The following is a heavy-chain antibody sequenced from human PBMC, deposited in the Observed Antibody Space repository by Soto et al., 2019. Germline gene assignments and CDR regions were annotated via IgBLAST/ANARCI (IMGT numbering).Heavy chain of an antibody. V-gene: IGHV3-23*01. Sequence: EVQLLESGGGLGQPGGSLRLSCTASGFTFSSYILNWVRQAPGKGLEWISTITADGGGTFYADSVKGRFTIARDNSKNTLYLQMDNVRAEDTALYYCAKVRCGSGGPEFGRWGQGTHVTVSS. CDR3: AKVRCGSGGPEFGR. D-gene: IGHD6-19*01. J-gene: IGHJ4*02. CDR2: ITADGGGT. CDR1: GFTFSSYI.